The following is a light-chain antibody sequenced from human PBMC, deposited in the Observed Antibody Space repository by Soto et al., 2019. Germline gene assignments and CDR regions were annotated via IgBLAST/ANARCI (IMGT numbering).Light chain of an antibody. CDR3: QQYYNSPNT. V-gene: IGKV4-1*01. CDR2: WAS. Sequence: DIAMTQSPDSLAVSLGERATINCKSSQSVLYRSDNKNYFTWYQQKPGQPHKLLIHWASIRESGVPDRFSSGRSGTDFTLNIRSLQAEDVEVNYCQQYYNSPNTFGQGKRLELK. CDR1: QSVLYRSDNKNY. J-gene: IGKJ5*01.